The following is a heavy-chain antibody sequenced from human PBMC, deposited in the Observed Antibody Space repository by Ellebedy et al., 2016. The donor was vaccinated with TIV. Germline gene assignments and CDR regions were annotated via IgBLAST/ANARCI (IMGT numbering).Heavy chain of an antibody. CDR2: FFSYDGST. Sequence: GESLKISCAASGFTFSNYAMSWVRQAPGKGLEWVSDFFSYDGSTHYADSVKGRFTISRDNAKNSLYMQMNSLRAENTAVYFCARSRGVSYWGQGTLVTFSS. CDR1: GFTFSNYA. CDR3: ARSRGVSY. J-gene: IGHJ4*02. V-gene: IGHV3-23*01. D-gene: IGHD2-8*01.